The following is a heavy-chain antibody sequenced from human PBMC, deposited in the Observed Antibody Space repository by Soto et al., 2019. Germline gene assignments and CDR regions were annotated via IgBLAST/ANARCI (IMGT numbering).Heavy chain of an antibody. CDR3: ARGVAVAGPYRYYYYMDV. D-gene: IGHD6-19*01. J-gene: IGHJ6*03. CDR1: GYTFTSYA. Sequence: ASVKVSCKASGYTFTSYAMHWVRQAPGQRHEWMGWINPDNGNTRYAQKFQGRVTMTRNTSISTAYMELSSLRSEDTAVYYCARGVAVAGPYRYYYYMDVWGKGTTVTVFS. V-gene: IGHV1-3*01. CDR2: INPDNGNT.